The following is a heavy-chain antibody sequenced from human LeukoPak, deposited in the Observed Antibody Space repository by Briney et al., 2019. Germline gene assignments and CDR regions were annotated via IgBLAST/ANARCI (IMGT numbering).Heavy chain of an antibody. Sequence: SETLSFTCAVSGGSISSGHSSWNWFRQPPGKGLEWIGYIYHSGSTYYNPSLKSRVAISVDRSKNQFSLRLRSVTAADTALYYCARGGTAFDIWGQGTMVTVSS. J-gene: IGHJ3*02. CDR3: ARGGTAFDI. CDR2: IYHSGST. CDR1: GGSISSGHSS. V-gene: IGHV4-30-2*01. D-gene: IGHD1-26*01.